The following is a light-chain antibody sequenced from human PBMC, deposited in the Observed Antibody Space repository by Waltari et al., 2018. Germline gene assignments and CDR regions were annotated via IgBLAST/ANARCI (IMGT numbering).Light chain of an antibody. V-gene: IGKV3-11*01. J-gene: IGKJ4*01. Sequence: ETVLTQSPATLSSSPGDRAMLSCRASQSVSNKIAWYQQKPGQTPRLLIYGASSRATGIPNRFSGSGSGTDFTLTINSLEPEDFAVYYCQQYSNWPLTFGGGTKVEIK. CDR1: QSVSNK. CDR2: GAS. CDR3: QQYSNWPLT.